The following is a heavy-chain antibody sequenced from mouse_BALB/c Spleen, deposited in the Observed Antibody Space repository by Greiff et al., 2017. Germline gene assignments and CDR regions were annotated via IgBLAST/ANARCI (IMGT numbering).Heavy chain of an antibody. J-gene: IGHJ2*01. D-gene: IGHD1-1*01. Sequence: EVQLQQSGPELVKPGASVKIPCKASGYTFTDYNMDWVKQSHGKSLEWIGDINPNNGGTIYNQKFKGKATLTVDKSSSTAYMEFRSLTSEDTAVYYCARGVYYGSSYYFDYWGQGTTLTVSS. CDR3: ARGVYYGSSYYFDY. CDR1: GYTFTDYN. V-gene: IGHV1-18*01. CDR2: INPNNGGT.